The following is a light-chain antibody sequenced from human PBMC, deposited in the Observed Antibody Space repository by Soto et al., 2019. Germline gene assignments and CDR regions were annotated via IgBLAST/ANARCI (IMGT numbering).Light chain of an antibody. Sequence: EIVLTQSPGTLSLSPGERATLSCRASQSVSSSYLAWYQRKPGQAPRLLIYGASSRATGIPDRFSGSGSGTDFTLTISRLEPEDFAVYYCQQFSSFGQGTKLDIK. CDR3: QQFSS. CDR2: GAS. CDR1: QSVSSSY. V-gene: IGKV3-20*01. J-gene: IGKJ2*01.